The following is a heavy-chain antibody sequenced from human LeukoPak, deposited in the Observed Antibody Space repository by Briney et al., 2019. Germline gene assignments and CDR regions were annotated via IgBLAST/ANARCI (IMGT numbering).Heavy chain of an antibody. CDR3: ARMMGRLRLGELSSYNWFDP. D-gene: IGHD3-16*02. Sequence: PGGSLRLSCAASGFTFSSYWMSWVRQAPGKGLEWVANIKQDGSEKYYVDSVKGRFTISRDNAKNSLYLQMNSLRAEDTAVYYCARMMGRLRLGELSSYNWFDPWGQGTLVTVSS. J-gene: IGHJ5*02. V-gene: IGHV3-7*01. CDR1: GFTFSSYW. CDR2: IKQDGSEK.